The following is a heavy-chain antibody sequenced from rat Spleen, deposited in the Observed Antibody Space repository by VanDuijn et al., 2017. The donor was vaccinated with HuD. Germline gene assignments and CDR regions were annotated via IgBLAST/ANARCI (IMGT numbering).Heavy chain of an antibody. V-gene: IGHV4-2*01. J-gene: IGHJ2*01. CDR1: GFNFNDYW. CDR3: VSERLGVEE. Sequence: EVKLVESGGGLVQPGRSLKLSCAASGFNFNDYWMGWVRQAPGKGLEWIGEINKDSRTIKYTPALKDKFTISRDNAQNTLYLQINKLGSEDTSIYYCVSERLGVEEWGQGVMVTVSS. D-gene: IGHD4-3*01. CDR2: INKDSRTI.